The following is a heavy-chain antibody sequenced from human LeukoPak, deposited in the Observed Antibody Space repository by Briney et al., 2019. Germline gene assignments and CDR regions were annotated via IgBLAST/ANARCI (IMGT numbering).Heavy chain of an antibody. CDR1: GFTFSSYG. CDR2: IRYDGSNK. D-gene: IGHD3-16*01. Sequence: GGSLRLSCAASGFTFSSYGMHWVRQAPGKGLEWVAFIRYDGSNKYYADSVKDRFIISRDNSRNTLYLQMNSLRVEDTAVYYCARDFDSEVITCVGLASWGQGTLVAVSS. J-gene: IGHJ5*01. V-gene: IGHV3-30*02. CDR3: ARDFDSEVITCVGLAS.